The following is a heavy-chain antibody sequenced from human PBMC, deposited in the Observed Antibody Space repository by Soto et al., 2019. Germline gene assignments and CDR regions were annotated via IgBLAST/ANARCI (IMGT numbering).Heavy chain of an antibody. D-gene: IGHD2-8*02. V-gene: IGHV4-59*01. CDR1: GGSISSYY. Sequence: SETLSLSCTVSGGSISSYYWSWIRQPPGKGLEWIGYIYYSGSTNYNPSLKSRVTISVDTSKNQFSLKLSSVTAADTAVYYCARDLNTGTGNYWGQGTLVTVS. CDR2: IYYSGST. J-gene: IGHJ4*02. CDR3: ARDLNTGTGNY.